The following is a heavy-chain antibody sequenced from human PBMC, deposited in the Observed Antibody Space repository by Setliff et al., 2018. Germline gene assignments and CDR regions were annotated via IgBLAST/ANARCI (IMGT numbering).Heavy chain of an antibody. CDR3: ARDATYYDFWSDYSPDAFDI. Sequence: PGGSLRLSCEASGFTLTSYWMSWVRQAPGKGLEWVANIKQDGSEKYYVDSVKGRFAISRDNAKNSLYLQMNSLRAEDTAMYYCARDATYYDFWSDYSPDAFDIWGQGTMVTVS. CDR2: IKQDGSEK. V-gene: IGHV3-7*01. D-gene: IGHD3-3*01. J-gene: IGHJ3*02. CDR1: GFTLTSYW.